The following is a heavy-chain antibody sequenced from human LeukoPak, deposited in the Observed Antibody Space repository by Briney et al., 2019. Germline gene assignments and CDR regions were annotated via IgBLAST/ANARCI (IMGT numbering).Heavy chain of an antibody. V-gene: IGHV7-4-1*02. D-gene: IGHD3-16*01. CDR3: ARPGYGDNYYYYYMDV. CDR1: GYTFTSYA. J-gene: IGHJ6*03. Sequence: ASVKVSCKASGYTFTSYAINWVRQAPGQGLEWMGWINTNTGNPTYAQGFTGRFVFSLDTSVSTAYLQISSLKAEDTAVYYCARPGYGDNYYYYYMDVWGKGTTVTVSS. CDR2: INTNTGNP.